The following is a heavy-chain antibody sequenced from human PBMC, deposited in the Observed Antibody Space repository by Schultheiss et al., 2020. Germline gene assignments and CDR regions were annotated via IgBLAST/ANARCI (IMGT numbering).Heavy chain of an antibody. CDR2: IYYSGST. CDR1: GGSISSYY. J-gene: IGHJ4*02. D-gene: IGHD3-3*01. V-gene: IGHV4-59*12. Sequence: SETLSLTCTVSGGSISSYYWSWIRQPPGKGLEWIGYIYYSGSTYYNPSLKSRVTISVDTSKNQFSLKLSSVTAADTAVYYCARDPLGGRFLETDWGKGTLVTVSS. CDR3: ARDPLGGRFLETD.